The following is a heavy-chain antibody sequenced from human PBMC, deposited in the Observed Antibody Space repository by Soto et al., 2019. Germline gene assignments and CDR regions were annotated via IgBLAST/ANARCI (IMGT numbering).Heavy chain of an antibody. J-gene: IGHJ3*02. V-gene: IGHV3-30-3*01. CDR2: ISYDGSNK. D-gene: IGHD1-26*01. Sequence: GGSLRLSCAASGFTFSSYAMHWVRQAPGKGLEWVAVISYDGSNKYYADSVKGRFTISRDNSKNTLYLQMNSLRAEDTAVYYCARVRLGVGATTAFDIWGQGTMVTVSS. CDR1: GFTFSSYA. CDR3: ARVRLGVGATTAFDI.